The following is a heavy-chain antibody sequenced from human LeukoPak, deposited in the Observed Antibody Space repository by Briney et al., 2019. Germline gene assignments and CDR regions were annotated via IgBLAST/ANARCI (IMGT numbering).Heavy chain of an antibody. D-gene: IGHD6-6*01. CDR1: GGSFSGYY. Sequence: SETLSLTCAVYGGSFSGYYWSWIRQPPGKGLEWIGEINHSGSTNYNPSLKSRVTISVDTSKNQFSLTLSSVTAADTAVYYCARVRAARIAARPENAFDYWGQGTLVTVSS. J-gene: IGHJ4*02. V-gene: IGHV4-34*01. CDR2: INHSGST. CDR3: ARVRAARIAARPENAFDY.